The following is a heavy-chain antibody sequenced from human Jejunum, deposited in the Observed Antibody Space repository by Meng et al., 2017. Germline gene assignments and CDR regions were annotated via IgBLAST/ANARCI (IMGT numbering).Heavy chain of an antibody. CDR1: GFSLSTSGVG. J-gene: IGHJ5*02. V-gene: IGHV2-5*02. CDR2: IYWDDDK. Sequence: SGPTLVKPTQTLTLTCTFSGFSLSTSGVGVGWIRQPPGKALECLALIYWDDDKRYNTSLKNRLTITKDTSKNQVVLTMTNMEPVDTATYYCAHRLAYSSNYNVGWFDPWGQGTLVTVSS. CDR3: AHRLAYSSNYNVGWFDP. D-gene: IGHD6-13*01.